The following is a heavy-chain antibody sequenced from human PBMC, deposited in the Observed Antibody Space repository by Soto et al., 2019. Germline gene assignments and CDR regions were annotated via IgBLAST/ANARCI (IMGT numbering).Heavy chain of an antibody. J-gene: IGHJ6*02. CDR3: ARETLYDILNGEPYGMDV. CDR1: GFTFSSYE. Sequence: QPGGSLRLSCAASGFTFSSYEMNWVRQAPGKGLEWVSYISSSGSTIYYADSVKGRFTISRDNAKNSLYLQMNSLRAEDTAVYYCARETLYDILNGEPYGMDVWGQGTTVTVSS. CDR2: ISSSGSTI. D-gene: IGHD3-9*01. V-gene: IGHV3-48*03.